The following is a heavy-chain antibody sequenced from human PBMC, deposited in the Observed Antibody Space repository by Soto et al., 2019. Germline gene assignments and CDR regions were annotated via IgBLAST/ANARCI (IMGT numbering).Heavy chain of an antibody. CDR1: GFTFSSYG. J-gene: IGHJ6*02. D-gene: IGHD5-18*01. CDR3: AKGAVDTAMVWVESYYGMDV. V-gene: IGHV3-30*18. Sequence: HPGGSLRLSCAASGFTFSSYGMHWVRQAPGKGLEWVAVISYDESNKYYADSVKGRFTISRDNSKNTLYLQMNSLRAEDTAVYYCAKGAVDTAMVWVESYYGMDVWGQGTTVTVSS. CDR2: ISYDESNK.